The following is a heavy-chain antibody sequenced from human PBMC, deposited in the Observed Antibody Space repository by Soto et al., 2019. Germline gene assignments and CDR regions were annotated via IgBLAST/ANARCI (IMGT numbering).Heavy chain of an antibody. CDR1: GGSISSSSYY. Sequence: SETLSLTCTVSGGSISSSSYYWGWIRQPPGKGLEWIGSIYYSGSTYYNPSLKSRVTISVDTSKNQFSLKLSSVTAADTAVYYCATAFIEQWLVRFDYWGQGTLVTVSS. CDR3: ATAFIEQWLVRFDY. D-gene: IGHD6-19*01. J-gene: IGHJ4*02. CDR2: IYYSGST. V-gene: IGHV4-39*01.